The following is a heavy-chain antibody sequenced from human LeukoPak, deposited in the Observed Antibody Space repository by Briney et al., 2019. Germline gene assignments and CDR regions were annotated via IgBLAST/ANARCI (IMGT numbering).Heavy chain of an antibody. Sequence: SGGSLRLSCAASGFTFSSYAMSWVRQAPGKGLEWVAVISYDGSNKYYADSVKGRFTISRDNSKNTLYLQMNSLRAEDTAVYYCARGRISDSSPGSPGINYYYYMDVWGKGTTVTVSS. CDR3: ARGRISDSSPGSPGINYYYYMDV. J-gene: IGHJ6*03. CDR1: GFTFSSYA. CDR2: ISYDGSNK. V-gene: IGHV3-30*01. D-gene: IGHD6-13*01.